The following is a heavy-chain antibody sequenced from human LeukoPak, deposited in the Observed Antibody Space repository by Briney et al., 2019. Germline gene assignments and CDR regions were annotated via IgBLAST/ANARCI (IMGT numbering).Heavy chain of an antibody. Sequence: ASVKVSCKASGYTFTSYYMHWVRQAPGQGLEWMGIINPSGGSTSYAQKFQGRVTMTRDTSTSTVYMELSSLRSEDTAVYYCARALIESIVVVTAILGYWGQGTLVTVS. V-gene: IGHV1-46*01. CDR1: GYTFTSYY. J-gene: IGHJ4*02. CDR2: INPSGGST. D-gene: IGHD2-21*02. CDR3: ARALIESIVVVTAILGY.